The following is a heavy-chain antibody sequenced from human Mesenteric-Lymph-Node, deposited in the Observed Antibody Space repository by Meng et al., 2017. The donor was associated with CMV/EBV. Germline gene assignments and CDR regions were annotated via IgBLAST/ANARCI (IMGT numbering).Heavy chain of an antibody. D-gene: IGHD3-9*01. J-gene: IGHJ4*02. CDR1: GFTFDNYG. CDR3: ARAKFKSLVGAPNGN. CDR2: ITYDGTSK. Sequence: GESLKISCVASGFTFDNYGMFWVRQSPGKGLEWVAVITYDGTSKYYVDSVKGRFTISRDNSKDTLYLQMSNLRAEDTAVYYCARAKFKSLVGAPNGNWGQGRLVTVSS. V-gene: IGHV3-30*03.